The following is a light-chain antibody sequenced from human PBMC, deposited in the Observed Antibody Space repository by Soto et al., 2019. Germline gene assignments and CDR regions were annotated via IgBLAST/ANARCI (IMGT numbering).Light chain of an antibody. CDR1: QSVGSD. CDR3: QQRLDCPLT. Sequence: EIELIQSPATLSLSPGERATLSCRASQSVGSDLAWYQQKPGQAPRLLIYDISNRATAIPGRLSGSGFGTDFTLTISSLEPEDFAVYYCQQRLDCPLTFGGGTKVEI. V-gene: IGKV3-11*01. J-gene: IGKJ4*01. CDR2: DIS.